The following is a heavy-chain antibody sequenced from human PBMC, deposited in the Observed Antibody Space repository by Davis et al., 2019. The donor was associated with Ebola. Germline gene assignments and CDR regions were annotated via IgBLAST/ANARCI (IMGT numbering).Heavy chain of an antibody. J-gene: IGHJ6*04. CDR2: INHSGST. CDR1: GGSISSSSYY. V-gene: IGHV4-39*07. Sequence: MPSETLSLTCTVSGGSISSSSYYWGWIRQPPGKGLEWIGEINHSGSTNYNPSLKSRVTISVDTSKNQFSLKLSSVTAADTAVYYCARRGYSGYGRGHYGMDVWGKGTTVTVSS. CDR3: ARRGYSGYGRGHYGMDV. D-gene: IGHD5-12*01.